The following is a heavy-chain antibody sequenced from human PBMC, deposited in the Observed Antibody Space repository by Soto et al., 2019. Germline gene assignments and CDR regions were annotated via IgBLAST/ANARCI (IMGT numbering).Heavy chain of an antibody. V-gene: IGHV3-30-3*01. CDR3: ARYDEGGSDCDLDY. J-gene: IGHJ4*02. D-gene: IGHD3-10*01. CDR2: ISHDGSNK. CDR1: GFTFSSYV. Sequence: QVQLVESGGGVVQPGRSLRLSCAASGFTFSSYVMHWVRQTPGKGLEWVAFISHDGSNKYYADSVKGRFTISRDNSKNTLYQQMNSLRAEDTAVYYSARYDEGGSDCDLDYWGQGTLVTVSS.